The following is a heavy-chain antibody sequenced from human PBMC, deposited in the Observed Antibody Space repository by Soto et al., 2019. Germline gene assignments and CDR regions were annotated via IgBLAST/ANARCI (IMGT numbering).Heavy chain of an antibody. V-gene: IGHV2-5*01. D-gene: IGHD3-16*01. Sequence: TLVNPTQTRTLTCTFSGFSLSTSGVGVNWIRQPPGKALEWLALIYWHDDKRYSPSLKSRLTITKDTSKNQVVLTMTNMDPVDTATYYCAHRGGATVGLYYFDYWGQGALVTNSS. CDR2: IYWHDDK. CDR1: GFSLSTSGVG. J-gene: IGHJ4*02. CDR3: AHRGGATVGLYYFDY.